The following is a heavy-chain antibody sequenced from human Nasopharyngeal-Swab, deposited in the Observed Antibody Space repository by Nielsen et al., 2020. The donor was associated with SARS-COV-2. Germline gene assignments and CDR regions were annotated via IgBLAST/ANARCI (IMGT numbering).Heavy chain of an antibody. CDR3: ARVGGEEEDYYYGMDV. CDR2: INHSGST. D-gene: IGHD3-16*01. CDR1: GGSFNGYY. V-gene: IGHV4-34*01. Sequence: SETLSLTCAVYGGSFNGYYWSWIRQSPGKGLEWIGEINHSGSTNYNPSLKSRVTISVDTSKNQFSLKLSSVTAADTAVYYCARVGGEEEDYYYGMDVWGQGTTVTVSS. J-gene: IGHJ6*02.